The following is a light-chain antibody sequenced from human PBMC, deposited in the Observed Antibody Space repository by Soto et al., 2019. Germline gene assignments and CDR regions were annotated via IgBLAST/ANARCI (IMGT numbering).Light chain of an antibody. CDR2: GAS. J-gene: IGKJ4*01. CDR3: QQYDNWPLT. Sequence: EIVMTKSPVTVSVSPMVIATLSFMASQSISDTLAWYQQKPGQAPKLLIHGASTRATGIPARFSGSGSGTDFTLTISSLQSEDFGVYFCQQYDNWPLTFGGGTKVDIK. V-gene: IGKV3D-15*01. CDR1: QSISDT.